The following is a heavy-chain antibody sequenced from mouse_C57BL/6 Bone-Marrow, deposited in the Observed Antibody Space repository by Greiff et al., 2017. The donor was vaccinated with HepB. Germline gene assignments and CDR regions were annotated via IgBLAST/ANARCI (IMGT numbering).Heavy chain of an antibody. V-gene: IGHV1-81*01. J-gene: IGHJ3*01. CDR2: IYPRSGNT. Sequence: VQLQQSGAELARPGASVKLSCKASGYTFTSYGISWVKQRTGQGLEWIGEIYPRSGNTYYNEKFKGKATLTADKSSSTAYMELRNLTSEDSAVYLCALYSFAYWGQGTLVTVSA. D-gene: IGHD2-1*01. CDR1: GYTFTSYG. CDR3: ALYSFAY.